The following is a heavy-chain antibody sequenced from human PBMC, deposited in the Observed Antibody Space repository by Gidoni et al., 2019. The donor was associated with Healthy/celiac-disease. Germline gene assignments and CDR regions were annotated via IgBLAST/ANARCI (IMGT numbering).Heavy chain of an antibody. J-gene: IGHJ4*02. Sequence: EVQLVESGGGLVKPGGSLRLSCAASGFTFSSYSMNWVRQAPGKGLEWVSAISSSSSYIYYADSVKGRFTISRDNAKNSRYLQMNSLRAEDTAVNYCARAPGYSGYDFTGPVGYWGQGTLVTVSS. D-gene: IGHD5-12*01. CDR1: GFTFSSYS. V-gene: IGHV3-21*01. CDR2: ISSSSSYI. CDR3: ARAPGYSGYDFTGPVGY.